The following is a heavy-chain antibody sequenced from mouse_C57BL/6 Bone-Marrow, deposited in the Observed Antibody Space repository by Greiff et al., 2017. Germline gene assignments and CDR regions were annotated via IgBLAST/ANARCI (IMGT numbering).Heavy chain of an antibody. CDR3: ARPYYGSSFFDY. V-gene: IGHV5-6*01. D-gene: IGHD1-1*01. Sequence: EVQGVESGGDLVKPGGSLKLSCAASGFTFSSYGMSWVRQTPDKRLEWVATISSGGSYTYYPDSVKGRFTISRDNAKKTLYLQMSSLKSEDTAMYYCARPYYGSSFFDYWGQGTTLTVSS. J-gene: IGHJ2*01. CDR1: GFTFSSYG. CDR2: ISSGGSYT.